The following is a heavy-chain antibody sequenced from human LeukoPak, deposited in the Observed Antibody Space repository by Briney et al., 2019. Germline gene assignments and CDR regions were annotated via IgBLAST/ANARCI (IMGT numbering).Heavy chain of an antibody. V-gene: IGHV1-18*01. D-gene: IGHD6-13*01. CDR2: ISAYNGNT. CDR3: ARDDRLEQQLGD. Sequence: ASVKVSCKASGYTFTSYGISWVRQAPGQGLEWMGWISAYNGNTNYAQKLQGRVTMTTDTSTSTAYMELRSLRTDDTAVYYCARDDRLEQQLGDWGQGTLVTVSS. CDR1: GYTFTSYG. J-gene: IGHJ4*02.